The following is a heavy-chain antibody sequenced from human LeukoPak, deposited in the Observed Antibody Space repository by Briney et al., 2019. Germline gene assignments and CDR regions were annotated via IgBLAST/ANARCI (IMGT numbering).Heavy chain of an antibody. J-gene: IGHJ4*02. CDR2: VWYDGDNK. CDR1: GFTFSSYG. CDR3: ARDEGVAAYYFDY. Sequence: GGSLRLSCAASGFTFSSYGMHWVRQAPGKGLEWVAVVWYDGDNKFYADSVKGRFTIPRDNSKNTLYLQMNSLRAEDTAIYYCARDEGVAAYYFDYWGQGPLVTVPS. V-gene: IGHV3-33*01. D-gene: IGHD6-25*01.